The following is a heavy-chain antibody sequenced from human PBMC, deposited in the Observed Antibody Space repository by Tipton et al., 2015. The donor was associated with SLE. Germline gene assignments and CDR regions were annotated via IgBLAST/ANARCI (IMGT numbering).Heavy chain of an antibody. V-gene: IGHV3-11*01. J-gene: IGHJ4*02. CDR1: GFTFSDYY. Sequence: SLRLPCAASGFTFSDYYMSWVRQAPGKGLEWVSYISSSGSTIYYADSVKGRFTISRDNGKNSLSLQMNSLRAEDTAVYYCARRRESSSSLDYWGQGTLVTVSS. CDR2: ISSSGSTI. D-gene: IGHD6-6*01. CDR3: ARRRESSSSLDY.